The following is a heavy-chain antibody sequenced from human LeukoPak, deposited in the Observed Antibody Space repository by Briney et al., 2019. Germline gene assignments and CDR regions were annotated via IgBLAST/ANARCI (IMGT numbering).Heavy chain of an antibody. D-gene: IGHD5-12*01. J-gene: IGHJ4*02. Sequence: SQTLSLTCAVSGGSISSGGYSWSWIRQPPGKGLEWIGYIYHSGSTYYNPSLKSRGTISVDRSKNQFSLKLSSVTAADTAVYYCARGVYSGYDFGFDYWGQGTLVTVSS. V-gene: IGHV4-30-2*01. CDR3: ARGVYSGYDFGFDY. CDR1: GGSISSGGYS. CDR2: IYHSGST.